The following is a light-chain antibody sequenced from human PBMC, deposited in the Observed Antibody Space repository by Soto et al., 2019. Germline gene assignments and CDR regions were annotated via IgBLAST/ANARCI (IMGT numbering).Light chain of an antibody. J-gene: IGLJ2*01. CDR3: QSYDSSLSGSV. CDR1: SSDVGGYNY. CDR2: EVS. Sequence: QSALTQPPSASGSPGQSVTISCTGTSSDVGGYNYVSWYQQHPGKVPKLMIYEVSKRPSGVPDRFSGSKSGSTASLTVSGLQAEDEADYYCQSYDSSLSGSVFGGGTQLTVL. V-gene: IGLV2-8*01.